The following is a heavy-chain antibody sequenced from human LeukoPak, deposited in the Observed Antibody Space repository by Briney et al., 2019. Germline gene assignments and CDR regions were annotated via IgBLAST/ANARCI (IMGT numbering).Heavy chain of an antibody. CDR3: ARTLPPYDFWSGYYTTDYYYMDV. CDR1: GYTFTSYG. D-gene: IGHD3-3*01. V-gene: IGHV1-18*01. Sequence: ASVKVSCKASGYTFTSYGISWVRQAPGQGLEWMGWISAYNGNTNYAQKLQGRATMTTDTSTSTAYMELRSLRSDDTAVYYCARTLPPYDFWSGYYTTDYYYMDVWGKGTTVTVSS. CDR2: ISAYNGNT. J-gene: IGHJ6*03.